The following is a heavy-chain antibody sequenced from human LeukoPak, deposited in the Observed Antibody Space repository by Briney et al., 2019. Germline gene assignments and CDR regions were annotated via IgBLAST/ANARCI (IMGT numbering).Heavy chain of an antibody. J-gene: IGHJ6*02. Sequence: GGSLRLSCAASGFTFSSYAMSWVRQAPGKGLEWVSAISGSGGSTYYADSVKGRFTISRDNSKNTLYLRMNSLRAEDTAVYYCAKDEWTYYDFWSGPGYYYYGMDVWGQGTTVTVSS. CDR2: ISGSGGST. CDR1: GFTFSSYA. CDR3: AKDEWTYYDFWSGPGYYYYGMDV. V-gene: IGHV3-23*01. D-gene: IGHD3-3*01.